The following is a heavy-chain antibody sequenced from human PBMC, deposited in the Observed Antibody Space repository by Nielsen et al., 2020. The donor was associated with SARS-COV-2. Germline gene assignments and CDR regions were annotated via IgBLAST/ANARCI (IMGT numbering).Heavy chain of an antibody. Sequence: GESLKISCAASGFTFSDYYMSWIRQAPGKGLEWVSYISSSSSYTNYADSVKGRFTISRDNAKNSLYLQMNSLRAEDTAVYYCARESYGGNSFDYWGQGTLVTVSS. V-gene: IGHV3-11*05. J-gene: IGHJ4*02. CDR3: ARESYGGNSFDY. D-gene: IGHD4-23*01. CDR2: ISSSSSYT. CDR1: GFTFSDYY.